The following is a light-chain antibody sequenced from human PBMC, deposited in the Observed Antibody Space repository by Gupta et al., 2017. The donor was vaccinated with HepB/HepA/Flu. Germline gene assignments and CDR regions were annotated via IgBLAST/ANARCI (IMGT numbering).Light chain of an antibody. Sequence: DIQMTQSPSSLSASVGDRVTITCRASQDIGKSLAWYQQKPGKIPRLLIYTVSTLQSGVPSRFSGSGSGTDFTLTIRSLQPEDFATYYWQKDYSARTFGQGTKVEIK. V-gene: IGKV1-27*01. CDR1: QDIGKS. CDR2: TVS. J-gene: IGKJ1*01. CDR3: QKDYSART.